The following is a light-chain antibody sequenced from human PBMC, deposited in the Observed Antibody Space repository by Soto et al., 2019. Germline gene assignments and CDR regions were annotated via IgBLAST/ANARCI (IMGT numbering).Light chain of an antibody. CDR2: DAS. V-gene: IGKV1-33*01. J-gene: IGKJ3*01. Sequence: DIQMTQSPSSLSASVGDRVTITCQASQDIFNYLNWYQQKPGKAPKLLIYDASNLETGGPSRFSGSGSGTDSTFTTSGPQAKDIPTYYYQPYDNLPLRTFGPGTKVDIK. CDR1: QDIFNY. CDR3: QPYDNLPLRT.